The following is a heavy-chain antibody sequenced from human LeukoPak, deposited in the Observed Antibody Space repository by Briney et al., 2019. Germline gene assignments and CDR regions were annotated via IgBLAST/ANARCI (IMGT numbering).Heavy chain of an antibody. Sequence: PGGSLRLSCAASGFTFSSYAMSWVRQAPGKGLEWVSAISGSGGSTYYADSVKGRFTISRDNSKNTLYLQMNSLRAEDTAVYYCARDSFGDTGYFDYWGQGTLVTVSS. D-gene: IGHD2-8*02. CDR1: GFTFSSYA. V-gene: IGHV3-23*01. J-gene: IGHJ4*02. CDR2: ISGSGGST. CDR3: ARDSFGDTGYFDY.